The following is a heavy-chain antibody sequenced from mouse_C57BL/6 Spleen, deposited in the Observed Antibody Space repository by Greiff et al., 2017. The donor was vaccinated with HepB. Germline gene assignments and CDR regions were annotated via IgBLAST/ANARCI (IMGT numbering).Heavy chain of an antibody. V-gene: IGHV1-50*01. J-gene: IGHJ2*01. CDR1: GYTFTSYW. Sequence: QVQLQQPGAELVKPGASVKLSCKASGYTFTSYWMQWVKQRPGQGLEWIGEIDPSDSYTNYNQKFKGKATLTVDTSSSTAYMQLSSLTSEDSAVYYCARSALAQYYFDYWGQGTTLTVSS. CDR3: ARSALAQYYFDY. CDR2: IDPSDSYT. D-gene: IGHD3-1*01.